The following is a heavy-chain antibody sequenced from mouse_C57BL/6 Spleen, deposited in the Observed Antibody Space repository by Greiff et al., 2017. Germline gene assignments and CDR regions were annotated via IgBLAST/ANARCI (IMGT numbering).Heavy chain of an antibody. J-gene: IGHJ2*01. CDR1: GFTFSSYT. V-gene: IGHV5-9*01. D-gene: IGHD1-1*01. Sequence: EVHLVESGGGLVKPGGSLKLSCAASGFTFSSYTMTWVRQTPEKRLEWVATISGGGGNTYYPDSVKGRFTISIDNAKNTLYLQMSSLRSEDTALYYCARRGITTVALDYWGQFTTLTVSS. CDR3: ARRGITTVALDY. CDR2: ISGGGGNT.